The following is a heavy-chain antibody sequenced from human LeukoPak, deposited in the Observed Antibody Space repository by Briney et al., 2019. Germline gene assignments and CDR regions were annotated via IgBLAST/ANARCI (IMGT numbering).Heavy chain of an antibody. CDR2: IYYSGST. D-gene: IGHD3-10*01. CDR3: ARETPYGSGSYPFDY. CDR1: GGSISSYY. V-gene: IGHV4-59*01. J-gene: IGHJ4*02. Sequence: SETLSLTCSVSGGSISSYYWSWIRQPPGKGLEWIGYIYYSGSTNYNPSLKSRVTISVDTSKKQFSLKLSSVTAADTAVYYCARETPYGSGSYPFDYWGQGILVTVSS.